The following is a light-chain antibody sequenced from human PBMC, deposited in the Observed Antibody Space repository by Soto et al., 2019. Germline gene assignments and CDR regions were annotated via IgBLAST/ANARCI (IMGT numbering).Light chain of an antibody. CDR2: KAS. Sequence: DIRMTQSPSTVSVSVGDRVTITCRASQTISSWLAWYQQKPGKAPKLLIYKASSLESGVPSRFSGSGSGTEFTLTISSLQPDDFATYYCQSGTFGQGTKVDI. CDR3: QSGT. V-gene: IGKV1-5*03. CDR1: QTISSW. J-gene: IGKJ1*01.